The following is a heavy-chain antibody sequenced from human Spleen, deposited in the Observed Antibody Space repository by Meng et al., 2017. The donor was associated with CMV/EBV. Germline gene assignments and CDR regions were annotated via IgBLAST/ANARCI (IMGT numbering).Heavy chain of an antibody. J-gene: IGHJ4*02. CDR2: INHSGST. Sequence: ETLSLTCAVYGGSFSGYYWSWIRQPPGKGLEWIGEINHSGSTNYNPSLKSRVTISVDTSKNQFSLKLSSVTAADTAVYYCARGRALDYWGQGTLVTSPQ. CDR1: GGSFSGYY. V-gene: IGHV4-34*01. CDR3: ARGRALDY.